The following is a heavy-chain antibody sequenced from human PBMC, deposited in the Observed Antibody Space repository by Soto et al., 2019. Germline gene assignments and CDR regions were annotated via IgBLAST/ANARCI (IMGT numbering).Heavy chain of an antibody. CDR1: GYTFTNFG. CDR3: ARPTRYYYDSSGQSAWFDP. Sequence: SVKVSCKASGYTFTNFGISWVRQAPGQGHEWMGGIIPIFGTANYAQKFQGRVTITADESTSTAYMELSSLRSEDTAVYYCARPTRYYYDSSGQSAWFDPWGQGTLVTVSS. J-gene: IGHJ5*02. D-gene: IGHD3-22*01. V-gene: IGHV1-69*13. CDR2: IIPIFGTA.